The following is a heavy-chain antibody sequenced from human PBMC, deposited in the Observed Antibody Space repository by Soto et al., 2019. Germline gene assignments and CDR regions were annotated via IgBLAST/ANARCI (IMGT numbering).Heavy chain of an antibody. CDR1: GGSFSGYY. CDR3: ARVLWFGELLRVPYETTYFDY. CDR2: INHSGST. Sequence: LSLTCAVYGGSFSGYYWSWIRQPPGKGLEWIGEINHSGSTNYNPSLKSRVTISVDTSKNQFSLKLSSVTAADTAVYYCARVLWFGELLRVPYETTYFDYRGQGTLVTVSS. J-gene: IGHJ4*02. V-gene: IGHV4-34*01. D-gene: IGHD3-10*01.